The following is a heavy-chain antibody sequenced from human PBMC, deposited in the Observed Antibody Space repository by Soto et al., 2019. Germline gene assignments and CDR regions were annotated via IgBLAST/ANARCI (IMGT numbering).Heavy chain of an antibody. J-gene: IGHJ4*02. Sequence: SETLSLTCTVSGGSVSSGSYYWNWIRQPPGKGLEWIGYISDSGSTNYKPSLKSRVTMSVDTSKKQCSLKLSSVTAADTAVYYCARGSGSYFNYWGQGTLVTV. CDR3: ARGSGSYFNY. CDR1: GGSVSSGSYY. CDR2: ISDSGST. V-gene: IGHV4-61*01. D-gene: IGHD3-10*01.